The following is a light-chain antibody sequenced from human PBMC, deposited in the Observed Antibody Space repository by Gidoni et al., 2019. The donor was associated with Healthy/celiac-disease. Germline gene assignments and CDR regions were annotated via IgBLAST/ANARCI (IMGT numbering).Light chain of an antibody. V-gene: IGLV1-40*01. CDR3: QSYDTSPSGVV. Sequence: QSVLTQPPSLYGAPGQRVTISCTGSSSNIGAGYDVHWYQQLPGTAPKLLIYGNTNRPSGVPDRFSGSKSGTSASLAITGLQPDDEAYYYCQSYDTSPSGVVFGGGTKLTVL. CDR1: SSNIGAGYD. CDR2: GNT. J-gene: IGLJ2*01.